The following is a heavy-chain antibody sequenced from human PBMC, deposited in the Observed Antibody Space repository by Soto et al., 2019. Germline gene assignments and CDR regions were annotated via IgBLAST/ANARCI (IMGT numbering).Heavy chain of an antibody. D-gene: IGHD4-17*01. V-gene: IGHV3-64D*06. CDR1: GFAFSMFS. CDR3: VHPRSTVQIPPT. Sequence: GGSLRLSCSASGFAFSMFSMHWVRQAPGKGLEYVSGISSNGDSTYYADSVKGRFTISRDNSKNTLYLQMSSLRAVDTAVYYCVHPRSTVQIPPTWGQGTLVTVSS. J-gene: IGHJ5*02. CDR2: ISSNGDST.